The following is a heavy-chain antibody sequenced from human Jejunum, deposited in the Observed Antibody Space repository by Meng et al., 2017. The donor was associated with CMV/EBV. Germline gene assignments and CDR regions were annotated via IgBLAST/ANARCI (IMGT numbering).Heavy chain of an antibody. CDR3: TRALDY. V-gene: IGHV3-7*04. J-gene: IGHJ4*02. CDR2: IRYDGGER. Sequence: SLRGSCSASGFNCKDYWMDGVRQAPGRGLEWGANIRYDGGERYYVNSVEGRFFIYRDNARNTLYLQMNSLRGDDSAIYYCTRALDYWGQGTPVTVSS. CDR1: GFNCKDYW.